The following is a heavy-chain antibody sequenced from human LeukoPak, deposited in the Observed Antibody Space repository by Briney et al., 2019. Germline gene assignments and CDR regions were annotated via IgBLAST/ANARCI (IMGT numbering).Heavy chain of an antibody. J-gene: IGHJ4*02. CDR2: IIPILGIA. CDR3: ARDWGSLTWIYDY. Sequence: SVKVSCKASGGTFSSYAISWVRQAPGQGLEWMGRIIPILGIANYAQKFQGRVTITADKSTSTAYMELSSLRSEDTAVYYCARDWGSLTWIYDYWGQGTLVTVSS. V-gene: IGHV1-69*04. CDR1: GGTFSSYA. D-gene: IGHD3-16*01.